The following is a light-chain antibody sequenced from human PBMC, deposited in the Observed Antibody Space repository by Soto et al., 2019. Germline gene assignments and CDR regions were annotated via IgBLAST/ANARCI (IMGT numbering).Light chain of an antibody. Sequence: QSALTHPASVSGSPGQSITISCTGTSSDVGGYNYVSWYQQHPGKAPKLMIYDVSNRPSGVSNRFSGSKSGNTASLTISGLQAEDEADYYCSSYTSSSTPLFGGGTQLTVL. CDR2: DVS. CDR1: SSDVGGYNY. V-gene: IGLV2-14*01. CDR3: SSYTSSSTPL. J-gene: IGLJ2*01.